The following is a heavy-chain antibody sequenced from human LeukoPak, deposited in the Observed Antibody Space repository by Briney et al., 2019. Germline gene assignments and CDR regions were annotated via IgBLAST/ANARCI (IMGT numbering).Heavy chain of an antibody. J-gene: IGHJ4*02. Sequence: GGSLRLSCAASGFTFSSYAMSWVRQAPGKGLEWVSAISGSGGSTYYADSVKGRFTISRDNSKNTLYLQMNSLRAEDTAVYYCAKVRSKLPGIAAASYYFDYWGQGTLVTVSS. CDR3: AKVRSKLPGIAAASYYFDY. CDR1: GFTFSSYA. CDR2: ISGSGGST. D-gene: IGHD6-13*01. V-gene: IGHV3-23*01.